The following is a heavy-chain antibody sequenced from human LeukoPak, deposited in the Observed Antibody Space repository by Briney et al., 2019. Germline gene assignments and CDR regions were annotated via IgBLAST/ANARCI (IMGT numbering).Heavy chain of an antibody. CDR1: GYTFTSYG. J-gene: IGHJ3*02. CDR2: ISAYNGNT. Sequence: ASVKVSCKASGYTFTSYGISWVRQAPGQGLEWMGWISAYNGNTNYAQKLQGRVTMTTDTSTSTAYMELRSLRSDDTAVYYCARVRGTSAAAGTRDAFDIWGQGTMVTVSS. V-gene: IGHV1-18*01. CDR3: ARVRGTSAAAGTRDAFDI. D-gene: IGHD6-13*01.